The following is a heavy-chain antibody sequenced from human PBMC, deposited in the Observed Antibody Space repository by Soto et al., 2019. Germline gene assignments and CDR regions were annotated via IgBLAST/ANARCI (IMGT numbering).Heavy chain of an antibody. Sequence: SETLSLTCIFPVDSISLSSYYWGWIRQPPGKGLEWIGSLCYGGETYYSPSLKSRVIVSVDSSKKHLSLNLSSVTAADTAVYYCSRRATEGFDPWGQGTLVTVSS. CDR1: VDSISLSSYY. CDR2: LCYGGET. CDR3: SRRATEGFDP. V-gene: IGHV4-39*02. J-gene: IGHJ5*02.